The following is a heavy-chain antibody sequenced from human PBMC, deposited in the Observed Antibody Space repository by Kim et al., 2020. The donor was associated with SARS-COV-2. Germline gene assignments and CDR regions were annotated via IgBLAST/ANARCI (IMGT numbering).Heavy chain of an antibody. CDR1: GYTFTSYG. J-gene: IGHJ5*02. Sequence: ASVKVSCKASGYTFTSYGISWVRQAPGQGLEWMGWISAYNGNTNYAQKLQGRVTMTTDTSTSTAYMELRSLRSDDTAVYYCARDEYSSSWYGSWFDPWGQGTLVTVSS. CDR3: ARDEYSSSWYGSWFDP. CDR2: ISAYNGNT. D-gene: IGHD6-13*01. V-gene: IGHV1-18*01.